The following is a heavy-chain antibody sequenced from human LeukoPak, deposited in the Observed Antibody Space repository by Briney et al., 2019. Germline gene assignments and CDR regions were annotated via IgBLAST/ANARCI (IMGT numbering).Heavy chain of an antibody. Sequence: VASVKVSCKASGYTFTGYYMHWVRQAPGQGLEWMGWINPNSGGTNYAQKFQGRVTMTRDTSISTAYMELSRLRSDDTAVYYCARVRSDQYYYYYYYYMDVWGKGTTVTVSS. V-gene: IGHV1-2*02. D-gene: IGHD2/OR15-2a*01. CDR1: GYTFTGYY. CDR3: ARVRSDQYYYYYYYYMDV. J-gene: IGHJ6*03. CDR2: INPNSGGT.